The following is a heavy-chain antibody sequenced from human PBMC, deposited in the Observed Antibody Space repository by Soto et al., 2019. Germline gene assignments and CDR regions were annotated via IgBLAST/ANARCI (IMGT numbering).Heavy chain of an antibody. J-gene: IGHJ4*02. CDR3: AHRRSGYFDS. CDR2: IYWDDDK. V-gene: IGHV2-5*02. Sequence: QITLKESGPTLVKPTQTLTLTCTFSGFSLTETGMGVGWIRQPPGKALEWLALIYWDDDKRYSPSLKRGLTISKDASKNQVVLTKTNVDAVDTATYYCAHRRSGYFDSWGQGTLVTASS. CDR1: GFSLTETGMG.